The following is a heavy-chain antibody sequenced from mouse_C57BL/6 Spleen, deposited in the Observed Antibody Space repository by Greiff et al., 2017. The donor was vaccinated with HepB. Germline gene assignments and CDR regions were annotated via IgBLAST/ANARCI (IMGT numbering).Heavy chain of an antibody. J-gene: IGHJ3*01. V-gene: IGHV3-6*01. CDR1: GYSITSGYN. Sequence: ESGPGLVKPSQSLSLTCSVTGYSITSGYNWNWIRQFPGNKLEWMGYISYDGSNNYNPSLKNRISITRDTSKNQFFLKLNSVTTEDTATYYCAREYEYDVAYWGQGTLVTVSA. CDR2: ISYDGSN. D-gene: IGHD2-4*01. CDR3: AREYEYDVAY.